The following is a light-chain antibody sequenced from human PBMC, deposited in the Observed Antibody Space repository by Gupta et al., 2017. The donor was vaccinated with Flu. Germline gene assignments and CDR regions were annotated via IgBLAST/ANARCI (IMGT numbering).Light chain of an antibody. J-gene: IGLJ2*01. V-gene: IGLV1-40*01. CDR1: KSNIGAGFN. Sequence: PGQRVTISCAGTKSNIGAGFNVHWYQQLPGMAPRLLISANYNRPSGARDRFSASRSGTSASLAITGLQADDEADYYCQSYDSNLSCSIFGGGTKLTVL. CDR3: QSYDSNLSCSI. CDR2: ANY.